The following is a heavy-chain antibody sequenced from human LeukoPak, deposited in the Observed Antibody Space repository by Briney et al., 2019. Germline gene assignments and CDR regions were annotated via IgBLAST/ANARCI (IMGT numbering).Heavy chain of an antibody. J-gene: IGHJ4*02. CDR3: ARVWGFYDSSGYTVDY. CDR1: GYTFTSYG. Sequence: ASVKVSCKAPGYTFTSYGISWVRQAPGQGLEWMGWISAYNSNTNYAQKLQGRVTMTTDTSTSTAYMELRSLRSDDTAVYYCARVWGFYDSSGYTVDYWGQGTLVTVSS. V-gene: IGHV1-18*01. CDR2: ISAYNSNT. D-gene: IGHD3-22*01.